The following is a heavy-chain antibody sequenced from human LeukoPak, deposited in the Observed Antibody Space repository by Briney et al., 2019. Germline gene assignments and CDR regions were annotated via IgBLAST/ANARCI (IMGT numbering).Heavy chain of an antibody. D-gene: IGHD3-16*01. CDR2: IKSDGSRT. CDR3: AKNARPGGSYYFDY. V-gene: IGHV3-74*01. CDR1: EFTFSNYW. J-gene: IGHJ4*02. Sequence: GGSLRLSCAASEFTFSNYWMHWVRHAPGKGLVWVSRIKSDGSRTSYADSVKGRFTISRDNAKNSLYLQMNSLRAEDMALYYCAKNARPGGSYYFDYWGQGTLVTVSS.